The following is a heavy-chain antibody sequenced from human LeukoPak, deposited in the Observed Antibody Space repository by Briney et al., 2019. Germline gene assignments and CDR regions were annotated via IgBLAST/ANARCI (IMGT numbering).Heavy chain of an antibody. Sequence: GASVKVSCKASGYTFTGYYMHWVRQAPGQGLEWMGWINPNSGGTNYAQKFQGRVTMTRDTSISTAYMELGRLRSDDTAVYYCARDLFKVWAEYSGYDLGGDYWGQGTLVTVSS. V-gene: IGHV1-2*02. CDR3: ARDLFKVWAEYSGYDLGGDY. D-gene: IGHD5-12*01. CDR1: GYTFTGYY. CDR2: INPNSGGT. J-gene: IGHJ4*02.